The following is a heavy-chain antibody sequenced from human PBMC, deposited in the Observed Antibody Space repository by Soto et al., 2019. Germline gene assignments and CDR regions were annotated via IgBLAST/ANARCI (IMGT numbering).Heavy chain of an antibody. CDR2: ISGSGGST. D-gene: IGHD2-21*02. V-gene: IGHV3-23*01. J-gene: IGHJ2*01. Sequence: EVQLLESGGGLVQPGGSLRLSCAACGFTFSSYAMSWVRQAPGKGLEWVSAISGSGGSTYYADSVKGRFTISRDNSKNTLYLQMNSVRAEDTAVYYCAKDRHHCGGDCHPWYFDLWGRGTLVTDSS. CDR3: AKDRHHCGGDCHPWYFDL. CDR1: GFTFSSYA.